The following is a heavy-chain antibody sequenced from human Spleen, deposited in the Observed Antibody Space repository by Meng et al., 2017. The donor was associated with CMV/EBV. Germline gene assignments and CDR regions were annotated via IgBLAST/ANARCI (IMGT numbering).Heavy chain of an antibody. CDR3: ASEPVGWYFDL. CDR2: INHGGVT. J-gene: IGHJ2*01. Sequence: LTGCVYGGSFSGSYWTWIRQPPGKGLEWIGEINHGGVTHYNSSLNSRVTIFLDTSKRQFSLRLTSVTAADTAIYYCASEPVGWYFDLWGRGTLVTVSS. CDR1: GGSFSGSY. D-gene: IGHD1-14*01. V-gene: IGHV4-34*01.